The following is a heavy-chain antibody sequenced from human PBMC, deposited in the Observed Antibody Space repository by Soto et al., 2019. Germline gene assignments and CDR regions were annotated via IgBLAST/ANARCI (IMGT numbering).Heavy chain of an antibody. CDR3: AHRRVWSSDWYDWFDP. CDR1: GFSLSTNGVR. Sequence: GPTLVNPTQTLTLTCTFSGFSLSTNGVRVGWIRQPPGKALEWLAIISWNNEKYYSPSLKSRLTITKDTSKNQVVLTMTNVDPVDTATYYCAHRRVWSSDWYDWFDPWGQGMLVTVSS. D-gene: IGHD6-19*01. J-gene: IGHJ5*02. CDR2: ISWNNEK. V-gene: IGHV2-5*01.